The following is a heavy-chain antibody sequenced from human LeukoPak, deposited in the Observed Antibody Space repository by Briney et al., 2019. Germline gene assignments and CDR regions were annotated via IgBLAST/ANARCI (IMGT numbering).Heavy chain of an antibody. V-gene: IGHV3-23*01. D-gene: IGHD3-16*01. CDR1: GFTFSNYG. CDR3: AKERAVMGPYDH. CDR2: ISGNAYNT. J-gene: IGHJ4*02. Sequence: GGSLRLSCAASGFTFSNYGMNWVRQAPGKGLEWVSAISGNAYNTYYADSVKGRFTISRDNSKNTLYLQMNSLRDEDTALYYCAKERAVMGPYDHWGQGTLVTVSS.